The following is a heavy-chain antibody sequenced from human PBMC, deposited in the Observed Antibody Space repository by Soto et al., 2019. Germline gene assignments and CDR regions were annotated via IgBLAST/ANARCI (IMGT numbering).Heavy chain of an antibody. V-gene: IGHV3-30-3*01. J-gene: IGHJ6*02. D-gene: IGHD6-6*01. CDR3: AAFAARRYYYFYGMDV. CDR1: GFTFSSYA. CDR2: ISYDGSNK. Sequence: QVQLVESGGGVVQPGRSLRLSCAASGFTFSSYAMHWVRQAPGKGLEWVAVISYDGSNKYYADSVKGRFTIYRDNSKNTLYLQMNSLRAEDTAVYYCAAFAARRYYYFYGMDVWGQGTTVTVSS.